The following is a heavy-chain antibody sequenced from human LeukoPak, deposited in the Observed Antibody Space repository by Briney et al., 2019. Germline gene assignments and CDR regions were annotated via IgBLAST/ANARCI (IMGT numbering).Heavy chain of an antibody. CDR2: ISAYNAYT. V-gene: IGHV1-18*04. J-gene: IGHJ4*02. D-gene: IGHD3-22*01. CDR1: GYTFTGYY. Sequence: ASVKVSCKASGYTFTGYYMHWVRQAPGQGLEWMGWISAYNAYTYYAQKLQGRVTMTTDTSTSTAYMELRSLRSDDTAVYYCARDVLHRIHYDSSAYYPGSSYWGQGTLVTVSS. CDR3: ARDVLHRIHYDSSAYYPGSSY.